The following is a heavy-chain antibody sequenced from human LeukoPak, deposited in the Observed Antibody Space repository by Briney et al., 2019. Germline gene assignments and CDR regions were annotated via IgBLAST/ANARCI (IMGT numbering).Heavy chain of an antibody. CDR1: GYTFTSYG. CDR2: ISAYNGNT. J-gene: IGHJ4*02. V-gene: IGHV1-18*01. D-gene: IGHD5-18*01. Sequence: ASVKVSCKASGYTFTSYGISWVRQAPGQGLEWIGWISAYNGNTNNAQNLQGRVTMTTDTSTSTAYMELRSLRSDDTAVYYCARSGGYSYGTGLFDYWGQGTLVTVSS. CDR3: ARSGGYSYGTGLFDY.